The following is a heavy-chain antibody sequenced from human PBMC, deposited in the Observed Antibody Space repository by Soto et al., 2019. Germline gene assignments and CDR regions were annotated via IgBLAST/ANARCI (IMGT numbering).Heavy chain of an antibody. Sequence: SETLSLTCTVSGCSISSGGYYWSWIRQHPGKGLEWIGYIYYSGSTYYNPSLKSRVTISVDTSKNQFSLKLSSVTAADTAVYYCARELTDNTPGFDPWGQGTLVTVSS. CDR2: IYYSGST. CDR3: ARELTDNTPGFDP. V-gene: IGHV4-31*03. J-gene: IGHJ5*02. CDR1: GCSISSGGYY. D-gene: IGHD2-21*02.